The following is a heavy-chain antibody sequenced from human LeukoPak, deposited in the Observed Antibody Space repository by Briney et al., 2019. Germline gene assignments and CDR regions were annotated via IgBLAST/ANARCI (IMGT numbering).Heavy chain of an antibody. J-gene: IGHJ4*02. V-gene: IGHV3-21*01. CDR1: GFTFSSYA. CDR3: AVGYGDYARNYFDY. Sequence: GGSLRLSCAASGFTFSSYAMSWVRQAPGKGLEWVSSISSSSSYIYYADSVKGRFTISRDNAKNSLYLQMNSLRAEDTAVYYCAVGYGDYARNYFDYWGQGTLVTVSS. D-gene: IGHD4-17*01. CDR2: ISSSSSYI.